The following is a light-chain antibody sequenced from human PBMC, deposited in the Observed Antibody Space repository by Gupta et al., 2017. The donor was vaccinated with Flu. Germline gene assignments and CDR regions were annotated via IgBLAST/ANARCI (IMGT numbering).Light chain of an antibody. CDR3: QQYDKIPVT. J-gene: IGKJ5*01. CDR1: QHITNY. CDR2: DAS. Sequence: DIQMTQSPSSLSASVGDRVTITCRASQHITNYLNWYQQKPGKAPQLLIYDASNLETGVPSRFSGSGSGTEFSFTISRLQAEDFATYYCQQYDKIPVTFGQGTLMDI. V-gene: IGKV1-33*01.